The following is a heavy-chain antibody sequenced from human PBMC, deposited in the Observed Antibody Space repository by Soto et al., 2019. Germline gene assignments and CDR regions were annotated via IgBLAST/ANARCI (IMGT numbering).Heavy chain of an antibody. CDR2: INVGNGNT. J-gene: IGHJ4*02. Sequence: QVQLVQSGAEVKKPGASVKVSCKASGYTFTSYAMHWVRQAPGQRLEWMGWINVGNGNTKYSQKFQGRVTITRDTSASTAYMELRSLRSEDTAVYYCARSIVVVTAADYWGQGTLVTVSS. D-gene: IGHD2-21*02. CDR1: GYTFTSYA. CDR3: ARSIVVVTAADY. V-gene: IGHV1-3*01.